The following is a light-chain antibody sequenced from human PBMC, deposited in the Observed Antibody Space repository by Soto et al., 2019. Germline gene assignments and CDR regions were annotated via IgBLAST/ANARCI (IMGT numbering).Light chain of an antibody. CDR1: QVISSY. CDR2: AAS. J-gene: IGKJ5*01. Sequence: DIQLTQAPSFLSASAGDRVTITCRASQVISSYLAWYQQKPGRAPKLLIYAASTLQSGVPSRFSGSGSGTEFTLTITSLQPEDFATYYCQQLNSFTITYGQVRRLEIK. V-gene: IGKV1-9*01. CDR3: QQLNSFTIT.